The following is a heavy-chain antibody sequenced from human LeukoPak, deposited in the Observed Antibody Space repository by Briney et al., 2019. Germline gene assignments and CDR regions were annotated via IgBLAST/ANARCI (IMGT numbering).Heavy chain of an antibody. CDR1: GGSISSSSYY. J-gene: IGHJ4*02. Sequence: PSETLSLTCTVSGGSISSSSYYWGWIRQPPGKGLEWIGSIYYSGSTYYNPSLKSRVTISVDTSKNQFSLKLSSVTAADTAVYYCARLDYRGVTPPVHAFDYWGQGTLVTVSS. D-gene: IGHD4-23*01. CDR3: ARLDYRGVTPPVHAFDY. V-gene: IGHV4-39*01. CDR2: IYYSGST.